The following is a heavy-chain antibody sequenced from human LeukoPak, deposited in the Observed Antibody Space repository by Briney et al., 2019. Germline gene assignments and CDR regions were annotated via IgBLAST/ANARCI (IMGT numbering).Heavy chain of an antibody. D-gene: IGHD3-16*01. CDR2: INPSGGST. CDR3: ARESMIARERKFDF. J-gene: IGHJ4*02. V-gene: IGHV1-46*01. Sequence: ASVKVSCKASGYPLTTYYMHWVRQAPGQGLEWVGLINPSGGSTNYAQKFQGRVTMTRDTSTSTVYMELSSLRSEDTAVYYCARESMIARERKFDFWGQGTLVTVSS. CDR1: GYPLTTYY.